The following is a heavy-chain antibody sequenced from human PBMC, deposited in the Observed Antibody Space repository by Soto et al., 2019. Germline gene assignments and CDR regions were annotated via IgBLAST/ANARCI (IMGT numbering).Heavy chain of an antibody. CDR3: ARDITESQYYYACVDV. J-gene: IGHJ6*03. CDR2: ISSGSNYT. D-gene: IGHD3-10*01. V-gene: IGHV3-21*06. CDR1: GFTFSSYS. Sequence: EVQLVESGGGLVKPGGSLRLSCVVSGFTFSSYSMNWVRQAPGKGLEWVSSISSGSNYTYYADSVKGRFTISRVNAKNSVYLQTNSLRPEDTALQYCARDITESQYYYACVDVLCKGTTLTVSS.